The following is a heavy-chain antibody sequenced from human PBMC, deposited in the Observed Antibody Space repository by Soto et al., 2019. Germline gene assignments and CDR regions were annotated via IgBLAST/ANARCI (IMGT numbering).Heavy chain of an antibody. CDR1: GYTFTNYG. J-gene: IGHJ6*02. Sequence: ASVKVSCKASGYTFTNYGFSWVRQAPGQGLEWMGWISTYNGNTIYAQKLQGRVTMTTNTSTSTAYMELRSLTSDDTPIYYCAKNGQPPYYYYGLDVWGQGTKVTVSS. CDR3: AKNGQPPYYYYGLDV. D-gene: IGHD2-8*01. CDR2: ISTYNGNT. V-gene: IGHV1-18*01.